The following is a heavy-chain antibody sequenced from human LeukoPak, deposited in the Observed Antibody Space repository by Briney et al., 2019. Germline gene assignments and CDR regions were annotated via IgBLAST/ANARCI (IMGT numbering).Heavy chain of an antibody. Sequence: ASVKVSCKASGYTFTSYGISWVRQAPGQGLEWMGWISAYNGNTNYAQKLQGRVTMTTDTSTSTAYMELRSLRSDDTAVYYCARGVPALRYYYYYMDVWGKGTTVTVSS. CDR1: GYTFTSYG. CDR2: ISAYNGNT. V-gene: IGHV1-18*01. CDR3: ARGVPALRYYYYYMDV. D-gene: IGHD1-1*01. J-gene: IGHJ6*03.